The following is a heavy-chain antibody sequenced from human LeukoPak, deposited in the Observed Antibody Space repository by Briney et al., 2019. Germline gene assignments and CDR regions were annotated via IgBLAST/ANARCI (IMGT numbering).Heavy chain of an antibody. CDR3: ARGDTAMAHYFTT. V-gene: IGHV4-38-2*01. CDR2: IYYSGST. Sequence: SETLSLTCAVSGYSISSGYYWGWIRQPPGKGLEWIGSIYYSGSTYYNPSLKSRVTISVDTSKNQFSLKLSSVTAADTAVYYCARGDTAMAHYFTTGAREPWSPSPQ. CDR1: GYSISSGYY. D-gene: IGHD5-18*01. J-gene: IGHJ4*02.